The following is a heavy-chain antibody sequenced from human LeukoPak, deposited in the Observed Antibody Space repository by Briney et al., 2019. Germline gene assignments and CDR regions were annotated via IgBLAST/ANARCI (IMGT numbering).Heavy chain of an antibody. D-gene: IGHD1-1*01. V-gene: IGHV3-48*01. CDR2: IGIDSGNT. CDR3: ARDHNYAFDN. CDR1: GFPFIEYS. Sequence: GGSLRLSCTASGFPFIEYSMNWVRQAPGKGLEWISYIGIDSGNTKYADSVRGRFTISADKAKNSLYLQMNSLRVEDTAVYYCARDHNYAFDNWGQGTLVTVSS. J-gene: IGHJ4*02.